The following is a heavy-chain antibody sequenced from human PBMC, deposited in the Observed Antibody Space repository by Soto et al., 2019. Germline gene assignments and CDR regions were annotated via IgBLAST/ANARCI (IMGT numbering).Heavy chain of an antibody. J-gene: IGHJ3*02. Sequence: SETLSLTCTVSGGSISSYFCSWIRQPAGKGLEWIGRIYTSGSTNYNPSLKSRVNMSVDTSKNQFSLKLSSVTAADTAVYYCARESTVVTLRTFDIWGQGTMVTVSS. CDR1: GGSISSYF. CDR2: IYTSGST. V-gene: IGHV4-4*07. D-gene: IGHD2-21*02. CDR3: ARESTVVTLRTFDI.